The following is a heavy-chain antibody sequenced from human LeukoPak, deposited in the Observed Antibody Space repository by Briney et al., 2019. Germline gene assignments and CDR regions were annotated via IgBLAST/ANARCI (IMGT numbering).Heavy chain of an antibody. D-gene: IGHD3-3*01. CDR3: AKETRGVVNKGAFDY. Sequence: PGGSLRLPCAASGFTFSSLAMSWVRQAPGKGLEWVSGISGNGGSAYYADSVKGRFTISRDNSKNTLYLQMNSLRTEDTAVYYCAKETRGVVNKGAFDYWGQGTLVTVSS. CDR2: ISGNGGSA. J-gene: IGHJ4*02. V-gene: IGHV3-23*01. CDR1: GFTFSSLA.